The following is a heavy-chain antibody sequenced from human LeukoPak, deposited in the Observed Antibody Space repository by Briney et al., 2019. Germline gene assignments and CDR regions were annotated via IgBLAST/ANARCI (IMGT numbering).Heavy chain of an antibody. J-gene: IGHJ4*02. CDR2: INHSGST. CDR3: ARNSGSYSLYYFDY. V-gene: IGHV4-39*07. Sequence: SETLSLTCTVSGGSISSSSYYWSWIRQPPGKGLEWIGEINHSGSTNYNPSLKSRVTISVDTSKNQFSLKLSSVTAADTAVYYCARNSGSYSLYYFDYWGQGTLVTVSS. CDR1: GGSISSSSYY. D-gene: IGHD1-26*01.